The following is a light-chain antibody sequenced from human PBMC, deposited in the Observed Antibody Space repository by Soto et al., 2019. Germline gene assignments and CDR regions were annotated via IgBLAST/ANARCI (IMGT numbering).Light chain of an antibody. J-gene: IGKJ4*01. Sequence: DIHLTHSPSSLSASVGDRVTITCRASQAITNNLAWYQQKPGNPPRLLIYEESTLHSGVPSRFSGRKVGTQFILTIDSLQPEDFATYYCLQVKSYPRTFGGGTKVDI. CDR3: LQVKSYPRT. V-gene: IGKV1-9*01. CDR2: EES. CDR1: QAITNN.